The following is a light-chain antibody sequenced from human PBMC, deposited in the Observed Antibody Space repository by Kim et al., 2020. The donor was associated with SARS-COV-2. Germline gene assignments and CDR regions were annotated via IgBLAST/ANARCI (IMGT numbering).Light chain of an antibody. J-gene: IGKJ3*01. Sequence: DIQLTQSPSFLSASVGDRVTITCRASQGISSYLAWYQQKPGKAPKLLIYAASTLQSGVPSRFSGSGSGTEFTLTISSLQPEDFVTYYCQQINSYPPFTFGPGTKVDIK. V-gene: IGKV1-9*01. CDR2: AAS. CDR1: QGISSY. CDR3: QQINSYPPFT.